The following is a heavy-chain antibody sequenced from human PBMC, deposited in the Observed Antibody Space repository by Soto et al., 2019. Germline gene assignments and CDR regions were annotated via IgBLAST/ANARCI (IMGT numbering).Heavy chain of an antibody. CDR1: GYSFTKYG. D-gene: IGHD2-2*01. CDR3: ARTDCSSTSCYNYYYYGMDV. V-gene: IGHV1-3*01. Sequence: QVQLVRSGTEVKKHGASVKVSCKTSGYSFTKYGLHWVRQAPGQRLEWMGWINPGNGDTKYSQKFQGRVTITRDTSATTAYMELSSLRSENSAVFYCARTDCSSTSCYNYYYYGMDVWGQGTTVTVSS. CDR2: INPGNGDT. J-gene: IGHJ6*02.